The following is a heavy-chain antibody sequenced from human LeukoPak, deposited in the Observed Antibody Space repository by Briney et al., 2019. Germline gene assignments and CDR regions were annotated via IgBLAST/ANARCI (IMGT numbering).Heavy chain of an antibody. Sequence: GGSLRLSCAASGFTFSRYWMSWVRQVPGKGLEWVANIKQDGSEKYYVDSVKGRFTISRDNAKNSLYLQMNSLRAEDTAVYYCARGPNGNIVVVPAADEYYFDYWGQGTLVTVSP. CDR2: IKQDGSEK. V-gene: IGHV3-7*01. D-gene: IGHD2-2*01. J-gene: IGHJ4*02. CDR1: GFTFSRYW. CDR3: ARGPNGNIVVVPAADEYYFDY.